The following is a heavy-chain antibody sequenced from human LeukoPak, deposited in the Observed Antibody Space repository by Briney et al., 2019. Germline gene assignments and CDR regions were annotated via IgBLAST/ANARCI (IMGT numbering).Heavy chain of an antibody. Sequence: GGSLRLSCAVSGFTFSSYSMNWVRQAPGKGLEWVSSISSSSSYIYYADSVKGRFTISRDNAKNSLYPQMNSLRAEDTAVYYCARAALIGRGQGTLVTVSS. CDR1: GFTFSSYS. CDR3: ARAALIG. CDR2: ISSSSSYI. D-gene: IGHD3-16*02. J-gene: IGHJ4*02. V-gene: IGHV3-21*01.